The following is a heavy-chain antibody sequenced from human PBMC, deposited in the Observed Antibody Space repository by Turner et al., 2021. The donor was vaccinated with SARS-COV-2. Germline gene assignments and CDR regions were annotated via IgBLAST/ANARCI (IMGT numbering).Heavy chain of an antibody. Sequence: VQLQQCGAGPLKPSETLSLSCAVNGGSLSGYSWNWIRKPPGKGLEWIGEVHPYVTNYYTPSLRSRVSMSVDTTKNQFSLNLNSVTAADTAFYYCARGDDPRKSGVVWGQGTLVTVSS. CDR2: VHPYVTN. CDR1: GGSLSGYS. V-gene: IGHV4-34*01. J-gene: IGHJ4*02. CDR3: ARGDDPRKSGVV. D-gene: IGHD2-21*01.